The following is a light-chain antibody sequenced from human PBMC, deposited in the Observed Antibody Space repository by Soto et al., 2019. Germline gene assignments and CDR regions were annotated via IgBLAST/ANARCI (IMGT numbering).Light chain of an antibody. CDR1: SSDVGGYNY. V-gene: IGLV2-14*03. Sequence: QSALTQPASVSGSRGQSITISCTGTSSDVGGYNYVSWYQHHPGKAPKLMIYDVTNRPSGVSNRFSGSKSGNTASLTISGLQAEDEADYYCTSYTTSSPYLVFGGGTNLTVL. CDR3: TSYTTSSPYLV. CDR2: DVT. J-gene: IGLJ3*02.